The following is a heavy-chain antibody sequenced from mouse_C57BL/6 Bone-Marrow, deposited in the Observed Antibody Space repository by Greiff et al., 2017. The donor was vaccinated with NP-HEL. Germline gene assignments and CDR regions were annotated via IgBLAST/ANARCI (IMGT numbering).Heavy chain of an antibody. CDR3: ARVDGYYGDY. V-gene: IGHV3-6*01. J-gene: IGHJ2*01. D-gene: IGHD2-3*01. CDR1: GYSITSGYY. Sequence: VQLQQSGPGLVKPSQSLSLTCSVTGYSITSGYYWNWIRQFPGNKLEWMGYISYDGSNNYNPSLKNRISITRDTSKNQFFLKLNSVTTEDTATYYCARVDGYYGDYWGQGTTLTVSS. CDR2: ISYDGSN.